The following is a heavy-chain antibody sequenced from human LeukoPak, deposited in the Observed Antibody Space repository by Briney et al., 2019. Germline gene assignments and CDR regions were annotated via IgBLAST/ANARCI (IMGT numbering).Heavy chain of an antibody. CDR1: GFTFSAYA. Sequence: QTGGSLRLSCAASGFTFSAYALTWVRLAPGKGLEWVSSISGSGAGTHYADSVKGRFTISRDNSKNTLYLQMNSLRADDTALYYCAKWAGEGTYSSHYYGPLDHWGQGTLVTVSS. D-gene: IGHD6-13*01. CDR2: ISGSGAGT. J-gene: IGHJ4*02. V-gene: IGHV3-23*01. CDR3: AKWAGEGTYSSHYYGPLDH.